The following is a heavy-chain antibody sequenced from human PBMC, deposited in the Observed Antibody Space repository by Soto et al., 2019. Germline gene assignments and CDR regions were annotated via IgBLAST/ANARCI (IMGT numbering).Heavy chain of an antibody. CDR2: IYYSGRT. J-gene: IGHJ4*02. CDR3: ARFAKEENPKVGSWYYFDY. V-gene: IGHV4-31*03. CDR1: GGSISSGGYF. Sequence: LSLTCTVSGGSISSGGYFWSWVRQHPGKGLEWIGNIYYSGRTYYNPSLKSRVTISVDTSKNQFSLNLSSVTAADTAVYYCARFAKEENPKVGSWYYFDYWGQGTRVTVS. D-gene: IGHD6-13*01.